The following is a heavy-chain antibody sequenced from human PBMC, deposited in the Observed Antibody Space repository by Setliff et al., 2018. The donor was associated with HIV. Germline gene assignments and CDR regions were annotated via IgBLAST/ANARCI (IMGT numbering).Heavy chain of an antibody. CDR2: INHSGST. CDR3: ARGRQIGVEGAGGFDI. V-gene: IGHV4-34*01. Sequence: SETLSLTCAVHGGSFSGYYWSWIRQPPGKGLEWSGEINHSGSTNYNPSLKSRVTISVDKSKKKLSLRLTSVTAADTAVYYCARGRQIGVEGAGGFDIWGQGTVVTVSS. J-gene: IGHJ3*02. D-gene: IGHD1-26*01. CDR1: GGSFSGYY.